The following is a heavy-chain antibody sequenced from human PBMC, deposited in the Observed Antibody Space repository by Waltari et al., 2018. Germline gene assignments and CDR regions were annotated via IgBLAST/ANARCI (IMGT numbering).Heavy chain of an antibody. Sequence: QVQLVQSGAEVKKPGSSVKVSCQASGGTFSSYAISWVRQAPGQGLEWMGGIIPIFGTANYAQKFQGRVTITADESTSTAYMELSSLRSEDTAVYYCARANFVRYCSGGSCYGPFDYWGQGTLVTVSS. D-gene: IGHD2-15*01. CDR2: IIPIFGTA. V-gene: IGHV1-69*13. CDR1: GGTFSSYA. CDR3: ARANFVRYCSGGSCYGPFDY. J-gene: IGHJ4*02.